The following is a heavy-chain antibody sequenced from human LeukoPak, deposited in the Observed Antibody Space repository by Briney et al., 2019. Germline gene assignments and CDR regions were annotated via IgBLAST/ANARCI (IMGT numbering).Heavy chain of an antibody. D-gene: IGHD6-19*01. CDR2: INAGNGNT. V-gene: IGHV1-3*01. Sequence: ASVKVSCKASGYTLTSYAMHWVRQAPGQRLEWMGWINAGNGNTKYSQEFQGRVTMTRDTSISTAYMELSRLRSDDTAVYYCARDRESGRQWLIDAFDTWGQGTMVTVSS. J-gene: IGHJ3*02. CDR1: GYTLTSYA. CDR3: ARDRESGRQWLIDAFDT.